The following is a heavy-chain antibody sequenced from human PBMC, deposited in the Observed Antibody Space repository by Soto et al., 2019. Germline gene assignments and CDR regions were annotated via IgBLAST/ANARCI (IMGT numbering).Heavy chain of an antibody. V-gene: IGHV1-8*01. J-gene: IGHJ4*02. CDR1: GNSFTSYD. CDR3: ARGRASGSYYLLDY. Sequence: ASVKVSCKASGNSFTSYDINWVRQATGHGLEWMGWINPNSGNIGYAQKFQGRVTMTRDTAIRTAYMEVSRLRSDDTAVYYCARGRASGSYYLLDYWGQGTLVTVSS. D-gene: IGHD3-10*01. CDR2: INPNSGNI.